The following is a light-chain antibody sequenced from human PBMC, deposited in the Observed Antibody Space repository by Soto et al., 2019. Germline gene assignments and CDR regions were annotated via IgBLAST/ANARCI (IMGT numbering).Light chain of an antibody. Sequence: EIVMTQSPATLSVSPGERATLSCWASQSVSSNLAWYQQKPGQPPSLLIYGASTRATGIPARFSGSGSGTEFTLTISSLQSEDFAVYYRHQYNKWPSFTFGGGTKVEIK. CDR1: QSVSSN. CDR3: HQYNKWPSFT. V-gene: IGKV3-15*01. CDR2: GAS. J-gene: IGKJ4*01.